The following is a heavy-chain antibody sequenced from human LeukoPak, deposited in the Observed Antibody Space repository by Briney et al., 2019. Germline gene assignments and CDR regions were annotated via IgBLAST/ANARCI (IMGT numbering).Heavy chain of an antibody. Sequence: TGGSLRLSCAAPGFSFSSNWMGWVRQAPGKGLEWVAHIKRDGSQKYYLDSVKGRSTISRDNAKNSLYLQMNSLRVEDTAVYYCARLGLEVGGPNWFDPWGQGTLVTVSS. D-gene: IGHD1-1*01. V-gene: IGHV3-7*01. CDR2: IKRDGSQK. J-gene: IGHJ5*02. CDR1: GFSFSSNW. CDR3: ARLGLEVGGPNWFDP.